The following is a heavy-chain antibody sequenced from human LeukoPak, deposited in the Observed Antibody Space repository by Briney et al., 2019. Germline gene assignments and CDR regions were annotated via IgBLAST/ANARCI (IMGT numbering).Heavy chain of an antibody. CDR2: IWYDGSNK. V-gene: IGHV3-33*01. D-gene: IGHD2-2*01. J-gene: IGHJ4*02. CDR1: GFTFSSYG. Sequence: PGGSLRLSCVASGFTFSSYGMHWVRQAPGKGLEWVAVIWYDGSNKYYADSVKGRFTISRDNSKNTLYLQMNSLRAEDTAVYYCARGRYCSSTSCHTPYYFDYWGQGTLVTVSS. CDR3: ARGRYCSSTSCHTPYYFDY.